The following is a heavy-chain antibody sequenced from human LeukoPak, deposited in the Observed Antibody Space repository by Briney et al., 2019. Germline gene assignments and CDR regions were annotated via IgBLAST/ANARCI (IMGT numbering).Heavy chain of an antibody. V-gene: IGHV3-49*03. Sequence: GGSLRLSCTASGFTFGDYAMSWFRQAPGKGLEWVGFIRSKAYGGTTEYAASVKGRFTISRDDSKSIAYLQMNSLKTEDTAVYYCTRAVAGIRGAFDIWGQGTMVTVSS. CDR3: TRAVAGIRGAFDI. CDR1: GFTFGDYA. J-gene: IGHJ3*02. CDR2: IRSKAYGGTT. D-gene: IGHD6-19*01.